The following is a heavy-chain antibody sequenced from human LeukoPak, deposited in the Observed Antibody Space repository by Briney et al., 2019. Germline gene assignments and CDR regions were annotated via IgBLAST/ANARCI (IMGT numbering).Heavy chain of an antibody. CDR1: GYTFAGYY. J-gene: IGHJ4*02. V-gene: IGHV1-2*04. CDR3: ARASSRGATTPFDY. CDR2: INPNSGGT. Sequence: ASVSVSCKASGYTFAGYYMHWVRQAPGQGLEWMGWINPNSGGTNYAQKFQGWVTMTRDTSISTAYMELSRLRSDDTAVYYCARASSRGATTPFDYWGQGTLVTVSS. D-gene: IGHD6-6*01.